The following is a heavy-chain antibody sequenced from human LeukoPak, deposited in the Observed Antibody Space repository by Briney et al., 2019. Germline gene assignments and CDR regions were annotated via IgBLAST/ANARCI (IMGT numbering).Heavy chain of an antibody. CDR1: GFTFSSYG. V-gene: IGHV3-30*18. CDR3: AKDFDYYYDSSGYFHY. D-gene: IGHD3-22*01. Sequence: GGSLRLSCAASGFTFSSYGMHWVRQAPGKRLEWVTVISYDGSNKYYADSVKGRFTISRDNSKNTLYMQMNSLRAEDTAVYYCAKDFDYYYDSSGYFHYWGQGTLVTVSS. J-gene: IGHJ4*02. CDR2: ISYDGSNK.